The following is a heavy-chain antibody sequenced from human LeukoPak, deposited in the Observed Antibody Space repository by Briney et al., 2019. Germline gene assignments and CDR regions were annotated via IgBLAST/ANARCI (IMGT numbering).Heavy chain of an antibody. V-gene: IGHV4-59*01. CDR1: GGSISTYY. CDR2: IYYLAST. J-gene: IGHJ4*02. D-gene: IGHD6-13*01. CDR3: ARDRSSWSFAD. Sequence: SETLSLTCTVSGGSISTYYWSWIRQPPGKGLEWIGYIYYLASTNYNPSLKSRVTISVDTSKNQFSLKLNSVTAADTAVYYCARDRSSWSFADWGQGTLVTVSS.